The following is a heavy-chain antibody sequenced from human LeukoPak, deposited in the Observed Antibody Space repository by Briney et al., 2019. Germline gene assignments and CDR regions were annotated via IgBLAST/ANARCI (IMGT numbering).Heavy chain of an antibody. J-gene: IGHJ5*02. CDR2: IYHSGST. CDR1: GGSISSSNW. Sequence: PSGTLSLTCAVSGGSISSSNWWSWVRQPPGKGLEWIGYIYHSGSTYYNPSLKSRVTISVDRSKNQFSLKLSSVTAADTAVYYCARAPPGENWFDPWGQGTLVTVSS. V-gene: IGHV4-4*02. CDR3: ARAPPGENWFDP. D-gene: IGHD3-10*01.